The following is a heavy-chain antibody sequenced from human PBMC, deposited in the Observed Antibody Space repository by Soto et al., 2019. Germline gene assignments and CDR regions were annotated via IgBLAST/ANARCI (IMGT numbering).Heavy chain of an antibody. V-gene: IGHV3-7*01. J-gene: IGHJ6*02. CDR1: GFTFSDYW. Sequence: GGSLRLSCAVSGFTFSDYWMSWVRQAPGKGLEWVANIKQDGNEKYYVDSVKGRFTISRDNAKNSLYLQMNSLRAEDTAVYYCARSRTGTTYGGMDVWGQGTTVTVSS. CDR3: ARSRTGTTYGGMDV. D-gene: IGHD1-7*01. CDR2: IKQDGNEK.